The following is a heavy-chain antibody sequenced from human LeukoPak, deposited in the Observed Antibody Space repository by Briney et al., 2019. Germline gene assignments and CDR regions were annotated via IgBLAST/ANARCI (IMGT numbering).Heavy chain of an antibody. V-gene: IGHV4-4*07. CDR3: ARLGGNGYCSSTSCYTNWFDP. CDR2: IYTSWST. CDR1: GGSINNYY. D-gene: IGHD2-2*02. Sequence: SETLSLTCTVSGGSINNYYWSWIRQPAGKGLEWIGRIYTSWSTNYNPSIKSRVTMSVDTSKNQFSLKLSSVTAADTAVYYCARLGGNGYCSSTSCYTNWFDPWGQGTLVTVSS. J-gene: IGHJ5*02.